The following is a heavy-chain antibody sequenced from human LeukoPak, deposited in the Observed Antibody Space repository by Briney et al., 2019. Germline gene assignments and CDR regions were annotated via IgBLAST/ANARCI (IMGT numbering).Heavy chain of an antibody. CDR2: FNPYSGGT. V-gene: IGHV1-2*02. CDR1: GYTFTDYY. D-gene: IGHD6-13*01. J-gene: IGHJ4*02. CDR3: ATLRRSSWYIGD. Sequence: ASVKVSCKASGYTFTDYYIHWVRQATGQGIEWMGWFNPYSGGTNYAEKFQGRVTMTRDRSVTTDYMELSSMRSDDTAMYYWATLRRSSWYIGDWGQGTLVTVSS.